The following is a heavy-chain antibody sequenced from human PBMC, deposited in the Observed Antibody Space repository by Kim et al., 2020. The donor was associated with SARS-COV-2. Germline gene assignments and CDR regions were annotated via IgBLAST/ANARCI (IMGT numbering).Heavy chain of an antibody. CDR2: INSGGGT. V-gene: IGHV3-53*01. D-gene: IGHD2-21*01. CDR1: GFTVSSTY. CDR3: ARAPTMVKSSNYYFG. Sequence: GGSLRLSCAASGFTVSSTYMSWVRQPPGKGLEWLSVINSGGGTDYADSVKGRFTISRDTSKNTLYLQMNNVRAEDTAAYNCARAPTMVKSSNYYFG. J-gene: IGHJ6*01.